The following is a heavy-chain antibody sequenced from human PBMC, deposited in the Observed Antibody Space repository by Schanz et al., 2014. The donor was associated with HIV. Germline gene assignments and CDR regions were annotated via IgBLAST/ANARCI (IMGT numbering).Heavy chain of an antibody. CDR2: IWYDGSNK. CDR1: GFTFSSYG. D-gene: IGHD6-19*01. Sequence: QVQLVESGGGVVQPGRSLRLSCAASGFTFSSYGMHWVRQAPGKGLEWVAVIWYDGSNKYYADSVKGRFTISRDNSKNTQYLQMNSLRAEDTAVYYCARSPWLRDDGLDIWGRGTLVTVSS. CDR3: ARSPWLRDDGLDI. V-gene: IGHV3-33*01. J-gene: IGHJ2*01.